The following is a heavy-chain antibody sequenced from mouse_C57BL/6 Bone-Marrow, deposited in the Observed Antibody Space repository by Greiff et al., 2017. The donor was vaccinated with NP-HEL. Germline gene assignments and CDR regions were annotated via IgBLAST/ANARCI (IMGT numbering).Heavy chain of an antibody. D-gene: IGHD1-1*01. CDR1: GFSLTSYG. J-gene: IGHJ4*01. V-gene: IGHV2-4*01. CDR3: AKIGERNYYGSSYEVYAMDY. CDR2: IWSGGST. Sequence: QVQLKESGPGLVQPSQSLSITCTVSGFSLTSYGVHWVRQPPGKGLEWLGVIWSGGSTDYNAAFISRLSISKDNSKSQVFFKMNSLQADDTAIYYCAKIGERNYYGSSYEVYAMDYWGQGTSVTVSS.